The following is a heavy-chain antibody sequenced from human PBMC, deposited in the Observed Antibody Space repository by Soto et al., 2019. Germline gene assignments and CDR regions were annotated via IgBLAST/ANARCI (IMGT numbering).Heavy chain of an antibody. V-gene: IGHV4-39*01. D-gene: IGHD1-26*01. J-gene: IGHJ1*01. CDR2: IYYSGST. Sequence: SETLSLTCTVSGGSISSSSYYWGWIRQPPGKGLEWIGSIYYSGSTYYNPSLKSRVTISVDTSKNQFSLKLSSVTAADTAVYYCPRHGGSGPGYFQHWGQGTLVTVSS. CDR1: GGSISSSSYY. CDR3: PRHGGSGPGYFQH.